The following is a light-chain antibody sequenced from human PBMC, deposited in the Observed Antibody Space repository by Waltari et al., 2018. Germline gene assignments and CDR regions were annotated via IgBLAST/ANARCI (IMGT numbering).Light chain of an antibody. CDR1: QDVNNF. CDR2: DAT. CDR3: QQYDNIFVT. V-gene: IGKV1-33*01. J-gene: IGKJ3*01. Sequence: QMTQSPSSLSASVGDRVTITCQTSQDVNNFLNWYQHKPGKAPKLLIYDATNVETGVPSRFSGSGFGTEFTFTIASLQPEDVATYYCQQYDNIFVTFGPGTKV.